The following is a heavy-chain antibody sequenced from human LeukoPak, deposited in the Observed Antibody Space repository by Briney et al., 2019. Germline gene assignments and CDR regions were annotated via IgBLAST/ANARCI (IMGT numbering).Heavy chain of an antibody. CDR3: ARDSSDFGDALDI. V-gene: IGHV3-53*01. D-gene: IGHD3-3*01. J-gene: IGHJ3*02. Sequence: GGSLRLSCAVSGFIVSDHYMYWVRQAPGKSLEWVSVIYTGGRTLYADSVRGRVTISRDSPKNTLYLQMDSLRAEDTAIYYCARDSSDFGDALDIWGQGTMVTVSS. CDR1: GFIVSDHY. CDR2: IYTGGRT.